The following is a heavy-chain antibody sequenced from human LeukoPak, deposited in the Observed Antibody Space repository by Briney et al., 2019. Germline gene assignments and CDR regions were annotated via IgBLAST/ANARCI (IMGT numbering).Heavy chain of an antibody. CDR2: MNPNSGNT. CDR1: GYTFTSYD. CDR3: TREEGGGSGSFDY. D-gene: IGHD6-19*01. V-gene: IGHV1-8*01. Sequence: GASVKVSCKASGYTFTSYDINWVRQATGQGLEWMGWMNPNSGNTGYAQKFQGRVSMTRDTSISTAYMELSSLKSDDTAVYYCTREEGGGSGSFDYWGQGTLVTVSS. J-gene: IGHJ4*02.